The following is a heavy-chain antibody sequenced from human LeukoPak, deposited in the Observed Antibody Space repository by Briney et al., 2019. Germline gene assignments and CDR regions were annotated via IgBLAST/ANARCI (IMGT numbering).Heavy chain of an antibody. D-gene: IGHD3-9*01. V-gene: IGHV1-69*04. CDR2: IIPILGIA. CDR1: GGTFSSYA. J-gene: IGHJ4*02. Sequence: GSSVKVSCKASGGTFSSYAISWVRQAPGQGLEWMGRIIPILGIANYAQKFQGRVTMTEDTSTDTAYMELSSLRSEDTAVYYCATFEGGLTVLDYWGQGTLVTVSS. CDR3: ATFEGGLTVLDY.